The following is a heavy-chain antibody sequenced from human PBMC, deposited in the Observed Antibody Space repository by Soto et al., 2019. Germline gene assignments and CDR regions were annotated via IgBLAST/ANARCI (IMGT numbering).Heavy chain of an antibody. Sequence: GGSLRLSCAASGFTFDYYAMHWVRQAPGKGLEWVSLISWDGGSTYYADSVKGRFTISRDNSKNSLYLQMNSLRAEDTALYYCAKDSRDGYNWANWYFDLWGRGTLVTVSS. CDR1: GFTFDYYA. CDR2: ISWDGGST. J-gene: IGHJ2*01. D-gene: IGHD5-12*01. CDR3: AKDSRDGYNWANWYFDL. V-gene: IGHV3-43D*04.